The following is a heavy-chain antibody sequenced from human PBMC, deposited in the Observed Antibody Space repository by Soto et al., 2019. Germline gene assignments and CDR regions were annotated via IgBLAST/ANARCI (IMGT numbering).Heavy chain of an antibody. CDR3: VKDPYDYVWGYFDY. D-gene: IGHD3-16*01. J-gene: IGHJ4*02. CDR1: GFTFSSYA. V-gene: IGHV3-64D*09. CDR2: ISSNWGST. Sequence: GGSLRLSCSASGFTFSSYAMHWVRQAPGKGLEYVSAISSNWGSTYYADSVKGRFTISRDNSKNTLYLQMSSLRAEDTAVYYCVKDPYDYVWGYFDYWGQGTLVTVSS.